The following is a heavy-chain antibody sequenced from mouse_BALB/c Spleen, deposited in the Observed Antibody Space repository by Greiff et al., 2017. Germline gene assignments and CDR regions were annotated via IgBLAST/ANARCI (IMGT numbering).Heavy chain of an antibody. V-gene: IGHV5-6-3*01. CDR1: GFTFSSYG. CDR2: INSNGGST. CDR3: ARVPWFAY. J-gene: IGHJ3*01. Sequence: EVQRVESGGGLVQPGGSLKLSCAASGFTFSSYGMSWVRQTPDKRLELVATINSNGGSTYYPDSVKGRFTISRDNAKNTLYLQMSSLKSEDTAMYYCARVPWFAYWGQGTLVTVSA.